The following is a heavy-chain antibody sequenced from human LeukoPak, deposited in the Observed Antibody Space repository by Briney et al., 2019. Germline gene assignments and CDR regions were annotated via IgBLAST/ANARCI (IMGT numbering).Heavy chain of an antibody. CDR1: GGSFSNYY. CDR3: ARHRPLLWALKGAFDI. D-gene: IGHD2-21*01. J-gene: IGHJ3*02. CDR2: IHHSGST. V-gene: IGHV4-34*01. Sequence: ETLSLTCAVYGGSFSNYYWSWIRQPPGKGLEWIGEIHHSGSTNYNPSLKSRVTISVDTSKNQFSLKLSSVTAADTAVYYCARHRPLLWALKGAFDIWGQGTMVTVSS.